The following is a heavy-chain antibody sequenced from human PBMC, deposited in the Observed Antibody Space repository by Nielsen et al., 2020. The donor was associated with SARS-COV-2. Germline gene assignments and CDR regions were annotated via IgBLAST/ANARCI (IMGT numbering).Heavy chain of an antibody. J-gene: IGHJ3*02. V-gene: IGHV3-48*01. CDR1: GFTFSSYS. CDR2: ISSSSSTI. D-gene: IGHD4-23*01. Sequence: GGSLRLSCAASGFTFSSYSMNWVRQAPGKGLEWVSYISSSSSTIYYADSVKGRFTISRDNAKNTLYLQMNSLRAEDTAVYYCARVATYDYGGNHDAFDIWGQGTMVTVSS. CDR3: ARVATYDYGGNHDAFDI.